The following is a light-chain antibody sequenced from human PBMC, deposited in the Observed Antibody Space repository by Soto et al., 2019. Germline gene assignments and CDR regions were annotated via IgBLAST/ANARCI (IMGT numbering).Light chain of an antibody. CDR1: SSVLGGYDY. V-gene: IGLV2-11*01. CDR3: CSSPGTYTYV. J-gene: IGLJ1*01. CDR2: DVS. Sequence: QSVLTQPRSVSGSPGQSVAISCTGASSVLGGYDYVSWYQRHPGKAPKLMIYDVSKRPSGVPDRFSGSKSGNTASLTISGLQAEDEADYYCCSSPGTYTYVFGTGTKVTVL.